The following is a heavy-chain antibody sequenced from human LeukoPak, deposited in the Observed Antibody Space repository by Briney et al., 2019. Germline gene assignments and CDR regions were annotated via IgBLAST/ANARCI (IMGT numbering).Heavy chain of an antibody. V-gene: IGHV4-59*01. D-gene: IGHD3-16*01. CDR1: GDSISSYH. CDR3: ARVGRGDYIWGSYSFDY. J-gene: IGHJ4*02. CDR2: ISYSGST. Sequence: SETLSLTCTASGDSISSYHWSWIRQPPGKGLEWIGYISYSGSTNYNPSLKSRVTISVDTSKNQFSLKVSSVTAADTAVYYCARVGRGDYIWGSYSFDYWGQGTLVTVSS.